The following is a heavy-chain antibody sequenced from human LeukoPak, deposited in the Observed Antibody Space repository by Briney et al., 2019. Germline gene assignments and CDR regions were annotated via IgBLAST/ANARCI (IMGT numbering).Heavy chain of an antibody. V-gene: IGHV4-31*03. CDR2: IYYSGST. J-gene: IGHJ5*02. D-gene: IGHD1-1*01. Sequence: SETLSLICTVSGGSISSGGYYWSWIRQHPGKGLEWIGYIYYSGSTYYNPSLKSRVSISVGTSKNQLSLKLSSVTAADTAAYYCARGNQLYNWFDPWGQGTLVTVSS. CDR3: ARGNQLYNWFDP. CDR1: GGSISSGGYY.